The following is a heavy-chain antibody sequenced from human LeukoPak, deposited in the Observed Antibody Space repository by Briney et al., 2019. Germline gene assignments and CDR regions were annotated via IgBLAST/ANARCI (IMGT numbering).Heavy chain of an antibody. J-gene: IGHJ5*02. D-gene: IGHD3-9*01. Sequence: SETLSLTCAVYGGSFSGYYWSWIRQPPGKGLEWIGEINHSGSTNYNPSLKSRVTISVDTSKNQFSLKLSSVTAADTAVYYCASLNYDILTGYYTGWFDPWGQGTLVTVS. CDR2: INHSGST. CDR1: GGSFSGYY. CDR3: ASLNYDILTGYYTGWFDP. V-gene: IGHV4-34*01.